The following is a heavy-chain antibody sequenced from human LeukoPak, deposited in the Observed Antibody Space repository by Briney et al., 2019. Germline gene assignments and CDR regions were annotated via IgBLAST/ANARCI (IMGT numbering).Heavy chain of an antibody. Sequence: SVKVSCKASGGTFSSYAISWVRQAPGQGLEWMGRIIPILGIANYAQKFQGRVTITADKSTSTAYMELSSLRSEDTAVYYCARDQIAAAGYYYGMDVWGQGTTVTVSS. D-gene: IGHD6-13*01. CDR1: GGTFSSYA. CDR3: ARDQIAAAGYYYGMDV. J-gene: IGHJ6*02. V-gene: IGHV1-69*04. CDR2: IIPILGIA.